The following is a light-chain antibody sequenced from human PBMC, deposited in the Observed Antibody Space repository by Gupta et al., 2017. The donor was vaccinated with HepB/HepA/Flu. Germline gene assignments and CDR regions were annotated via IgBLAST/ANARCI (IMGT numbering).Light chain of an antibody. CDR1: SSNIGRNT. V-gene: IGLV1-44*01. CDR3: AAWDDSLQAWV. J-gene: IGLJ3*02. Sequence: QSVLTQQPSASGTPGQRVTISCSGSSSNIGRNTVIWYQQLPGTAPKLLIYSNNQRPSGVSDRLSGSKSGTSASLAIGGLQSEDEADYSCAAWDDSLQAWVFGGGTKLTVL. CDR2: SNN.